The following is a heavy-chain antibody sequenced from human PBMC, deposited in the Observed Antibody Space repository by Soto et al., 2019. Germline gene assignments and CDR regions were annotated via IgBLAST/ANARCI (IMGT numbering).Heavy chain of an antibody. CDR1: DYIFTTYG. CDR2: VSPYSNIT. Sequence: ASVKVYCKASDYIFTTYGGSWLRQAPGQGLEWMGWVSPYSNITNYAQKFQGRVTMTTETSTSTVYMELRSLRSDDTAMYYCARACSSTSCADYWGQGTLVTVSS. CDR3: ARACSSTSCADY. J-gene: IGHJ4*02. D-gene: IGHD2-2*01. V-gene: IGHV1-18*01.